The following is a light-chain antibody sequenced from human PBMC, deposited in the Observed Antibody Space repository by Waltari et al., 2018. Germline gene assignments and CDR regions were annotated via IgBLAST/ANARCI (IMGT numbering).Light chain of an antibody. V-gene: IGKV1-17*01. CDR1: QGIRIY. Sequence: DIQTTQSPPSRSATTRDPVPITCRASQGIRIYLNWYQQKPGKAPKRLIYAASNLESGVPSRFSGSGSGTDFTLTISSLQPEDFATYYCLQFNSHPWTFGQGTKVEIK. CDR3: LQFNSHPWT. CDR2: AAS. J-gene: IGKJ1*01.